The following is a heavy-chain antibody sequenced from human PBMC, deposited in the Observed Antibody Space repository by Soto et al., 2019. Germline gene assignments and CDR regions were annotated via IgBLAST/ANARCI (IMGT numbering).Heavy chain of an antibody. J-gene: IGHJ4*02. Sequence: CTVSGGSLHSDYWSWIRQPPGKGLEWIGYISYSGSTNYNPSLKSLVTISVDTSKNQFSLKLSSVTAADTAFYYCARVLSGTSLFDYWGQGTLVTVSS. V-gene: IGHV4-59*01. D-gene: IGHD1-26*01. CDR1: GGSLHSDY. CDR2: ISYSGST. CDR3: ARVLSGTSLFDY.